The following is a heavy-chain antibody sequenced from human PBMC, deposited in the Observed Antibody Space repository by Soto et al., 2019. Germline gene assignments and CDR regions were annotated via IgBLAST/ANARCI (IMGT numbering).Heavy chain of an antibody. CDR3: AREIYDILTGYYGMAV. CDR2: IYYSGST. D-gene: IGHD3-9*01. J-gene: IGHJ6*02. CDR1: DGSSSSYY. V-gene: IGHV4-59*01. Sequence: LVTMSVTCTVADGSSSSYYWSCIRQTPGKGLEWIGYIYYSGSTNYNPSLKSRVTISVDTSKNQFSLKLSSVTAADTAVYYCAREIYDILTGYYGMAVWGQGTTVTVSS.